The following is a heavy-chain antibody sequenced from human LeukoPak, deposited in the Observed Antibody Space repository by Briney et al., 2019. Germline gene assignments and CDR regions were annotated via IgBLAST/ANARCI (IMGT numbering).Heavy chain of an antibody. Sequence: PGRSLRLSCAASGFTFDDYAMHWVRQAPGKSLEWVSGISWNSGSIGYADSVKGRFTISRDNAKNSLYLQMNSLRAEDMALYYCAKDSTAAAGGVFDYWGQGTLVTVSS. D-gene: IGHD6-13*01. J-gene: IGHJ4*02. V-gene: IGHV3-9*03. CDR1: GFTFDDYA. CDR2: ISWNSGSI. CDR3: AKDSTAAAGGVFDY.